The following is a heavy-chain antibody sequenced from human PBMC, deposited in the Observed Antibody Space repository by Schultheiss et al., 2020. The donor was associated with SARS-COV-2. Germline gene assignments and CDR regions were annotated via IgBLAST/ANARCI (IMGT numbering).Heavy chain of an antibody. CDR2: IYSGGST. J-gene: IGHJ6*02. V-gene: IGHV3-53*01. CDR1: GFTFSSYW. CDR3: ASSVTSGPWYYYYYGMDV. Sequence: GGSLRLSCAASGFTFSSYWMHWVRQAPGKGLEWVSVIYSGGSTYYADSVKGRFTISRDNSKNTLYLQMNSLRAEDTAVYYCASSVTSGPWYYYYYGMDVWGQGTTVTVSS. D-gene: IGHD4-17*01.